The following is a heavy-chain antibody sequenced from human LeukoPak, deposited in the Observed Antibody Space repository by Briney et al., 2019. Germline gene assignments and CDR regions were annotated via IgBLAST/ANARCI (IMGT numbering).Heavy chain of an antibody. V-gene: IGHV1-69*04. D-gene: IGHD3-3*01. J-gene: IGHJ6*02. CDR1: GGTFSSYA. Sequence: SVKVSCKASGGTFSSYAISWVRQAPGQGLEWMGRIIPILGIANYARKFQGRVTITADKSTSTAYMELSSLRSEDTAVYYCARDFPHLEWSITIYYYYGMDVWGQGTTVTVSS. CDR3: ARDFPHLEWSITIYYYYGMDV. CDR2: IIPILGIA.